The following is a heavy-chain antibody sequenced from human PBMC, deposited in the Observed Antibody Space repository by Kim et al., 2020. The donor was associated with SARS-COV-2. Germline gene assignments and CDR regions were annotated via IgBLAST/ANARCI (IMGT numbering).Heavy chain of an antibody. CDR2: IGGSGRRT. Sequence: GGSLRLSCAASGFAFNVHFMNWVRQAPGKGLEWVATIGGSGRRTFYADSVKGRFTISRDNSRNTLYLQMYSLRVDETAVYYCARDAKCCSSDMCQHYDSWGQGSLGTVSS. D-gene: IGHD2-2*01. CDR1: GFAFNVHF. V-gene: IGHV3-23*01. J-gene: IGHJ5*01. CDR3: ARDAKCCSSDMCQHYDS.